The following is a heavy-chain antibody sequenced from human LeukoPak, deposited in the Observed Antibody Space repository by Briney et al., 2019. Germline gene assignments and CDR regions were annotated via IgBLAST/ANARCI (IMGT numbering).Heavy chain of an antibody. CDR3: ARDRDDNWFDP. D-gene: IGHD3-10*01. CDR2: ISSSSSYI. V-gene: IGHV3-21*01. J-gene: IGHJ5*02. Sequence: GGSLRLSCAASGFTFSSYSMNWVRQAPGKGLEWVSSISSSSSYIYYADSVKGRFTISRDNAKNSLYLQMTSLRAEDTAVYYCARDRDDNWFDPWGQGTLVTVSS. CDR1: GFTFSSYS.